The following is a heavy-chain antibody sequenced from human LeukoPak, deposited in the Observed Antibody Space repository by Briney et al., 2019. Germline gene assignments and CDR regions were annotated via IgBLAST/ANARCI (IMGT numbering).Heavy chain of an antibody. V-gene: IGHV3-9*01. CDR2: ISWNSGSI. CDR1: GFTFDDYA. Sequence: ALGLSCAASGFTFDDYAMHWVRQAPGKGLEWVSGISWNSGSIGYADSVKGRFTISRDNAKNSLYLQMNSLRAEDTALYYCAKTRIEDRAFDIWGQGTMVTVSS. J-gene: IGHJ3*02. CDR3: AKTRIEDRAFDI.